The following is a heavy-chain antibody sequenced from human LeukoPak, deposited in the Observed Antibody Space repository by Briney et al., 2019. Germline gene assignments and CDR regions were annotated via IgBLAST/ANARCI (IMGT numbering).Heavy chain of an antibody. CDR2: IYYSGST. J-gene: IGHJ5*02. V-gene: IGHV4-39*07. CDR1: GGSISSSSYY. Sequence: SETLSLTCTVSGGSISSSSYYWGWIRQPPGKGLEWIGSIYYSGSTYYNPSLKSRVTISVDTSKNQFSLKLSSVTAADTAVYYCARDVLLGSGSYRPNWFDPRGQGTLVTVSS. CDR3: ARDVLLGSGSYRPNWFDP. D-gene: IGHD3-10*01.